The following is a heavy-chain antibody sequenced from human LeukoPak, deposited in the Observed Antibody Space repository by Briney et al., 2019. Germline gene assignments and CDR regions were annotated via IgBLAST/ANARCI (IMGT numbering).Heavy chain of an antibody. CDR3: ARDLYYDSSGYYYRWFDP. V-gene: IGHV1-69*13. Sequence: ASVKVSCKASGGTFSSYAISWVRQAPGQGLEWMGGIIPIFGTANYAQKFQGRVTITADESTSTAYMELSSLRSEDTAVYYCARDLYYDSSGYYYRWFDPWGQGTLVTVSS. CDR2: IIPIFGTA. J-gene: IGHJ5*02. CDR1: GGTFSSYA. D-gene: IGHD3-22*01.